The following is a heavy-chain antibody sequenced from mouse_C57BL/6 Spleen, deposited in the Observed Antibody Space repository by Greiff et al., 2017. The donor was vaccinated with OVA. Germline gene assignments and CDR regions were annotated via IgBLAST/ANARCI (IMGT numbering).Heavy chain of an antibody. J-gene: IGHJ3*01. Sequence: QVQLQQPGAELVRPGSSVKLSCKASGYTFTSYWMPWVKQRPIQGLEWIGNIDPSDSETHYNQKFKDKATLTVDKSSSTAYMQLSSLTSEDSAVYYCVIYYDFYGEAWFAYWGQGTLVTVSA. CDR1: GYTFTSYW. D-gene: IGHD2-4*01. CDR2: IDPSDSET. CDR3: VIYYDFYGEAWFAY. V-gene: IGHV1-52*01.